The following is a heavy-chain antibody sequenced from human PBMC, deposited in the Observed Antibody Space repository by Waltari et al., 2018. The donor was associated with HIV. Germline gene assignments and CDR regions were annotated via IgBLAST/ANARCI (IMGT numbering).Heavy chain of an antibody. V-gene: IGHV3-74*01. J-gene: IGHJ4*02. D-gene: IGHD3-3*02. CDR1: GFSVRNHW. Sequence: GGSLRLSCAASGFSVRNHWMDWVRQGPGKGLVWVARINSDGSSRNYADAVTGRFVISRDNARNTVYLQLNNLKVEDTAVYFCARASHYIEFSTFDGDYYFDFWGRGTRVAVSS. CDR2: INSDGSSR. CDR3: ARASHYIEFSTFDGDYYFDF.